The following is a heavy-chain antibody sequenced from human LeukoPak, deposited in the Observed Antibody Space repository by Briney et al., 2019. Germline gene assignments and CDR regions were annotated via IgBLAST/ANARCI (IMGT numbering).Heavy chain of an antibody. D-gene: IGHD3-16*01. J-gene: IGHJ4*02. Sequence: GGSLRLSCAASGFNFNTYAMNWVRQAPGKGLEWISYISSSSSTIYDADSVRGRFSISRDNAKNSVYLEMNSPGDEDTAFYYCTRVGGFQLPKFDYWGRGTLVTVSS. CDR3: TRVGGFQLPKFDY. CDR1: GFNFNTYA. V-gene: IGHV3-48*02. CDR2: ISSSSSTI.